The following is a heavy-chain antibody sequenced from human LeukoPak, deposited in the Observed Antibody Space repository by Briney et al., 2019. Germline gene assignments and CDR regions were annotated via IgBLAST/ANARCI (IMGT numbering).Heavy chain of an antibody. V-gene: IGHV3-48*03. CDR3: ARMQQLVDFVDY. J-gene: IGHJ4*02. CDR1: GFTFSNCD. Sequence: PGGSLRLSCAASGFTFSNCDMNWVRQAPGKGLEWVSYISSSGSTIYYADSVKGRFTISRDNAKNSLYLQMSSLRAEDTAVYYCARMQQLVDFVDYWGQGTLVSVSS. D-gene: IGHD6-13*01. CDR2: ISSSGSTI.